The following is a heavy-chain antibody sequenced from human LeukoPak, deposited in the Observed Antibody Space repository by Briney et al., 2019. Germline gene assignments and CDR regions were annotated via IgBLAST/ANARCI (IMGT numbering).Heavy chain of an antibody. CDR3: ARSPPASPFDY. Sequence: PGGSLRLSCAASGFTVSRNYMSWVRQAPGKGLEWVSVIYSGGDTYYADSVKGRFTISRDISKNTLYLQITSLRAEDTAFYYCARSPPASPFDYWGQGTLVTVSS. V-gene: IGHV3-53*01. J-gene: IGHJ4*02. CDR1: GFTVSRNY. D-gene: IGHD2-2*01. CDR2: IYSGGDT.